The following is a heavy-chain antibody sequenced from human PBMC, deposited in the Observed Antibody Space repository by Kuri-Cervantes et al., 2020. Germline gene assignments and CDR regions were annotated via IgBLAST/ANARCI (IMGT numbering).Heavy chain of an antibody. D-gene: IGHD3-22*01. CDR3: ARGYYYDSSSFDY. Sequence: ETLSLTCAVYGGSFSGYYWSWVRQAPGKGLEWVASIKHDGSEQYYLDSVKGRFTISRDFAQNSLFLQMNSLRAEDTAIYYCARGYYYDSSSFDYWGQGTLVTVSS. J-gene: IGHJ4*02. V-gene: IGHV3-7*01. CDR2: IKHDGSEQ. CDR1: GGSFSGYY.